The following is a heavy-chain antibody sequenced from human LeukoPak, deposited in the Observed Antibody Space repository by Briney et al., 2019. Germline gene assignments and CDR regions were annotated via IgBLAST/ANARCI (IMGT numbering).Heavy chain of an antibody. J-gene: IGHJ4*02. CDR1: GYTLTSYG. CDR3: ARGAYGDK. V-gene: IGHV1-18*01. D-gene: IGHD4-17*01. CDR2: ISTQTGNT. Sequence: ASVKVSCEASGYTLTSYGINWMRQAPGQGLERMGWISTQTGNTNYAQKVQGRLTLTTDRSTNTAYMELRGLRSDDTTVYYCARGAYGDKWGQGTMVTVSS.